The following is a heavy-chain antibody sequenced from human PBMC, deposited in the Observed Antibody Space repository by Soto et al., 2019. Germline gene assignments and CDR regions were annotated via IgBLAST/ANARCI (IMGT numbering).Heavy chain of an antibody. D-gene: IGHD6-13*01. Sequence: GGSLRLSCAASGFTFSSYAMHWVRQAPGKGLEWVAVISYDGSNKYYADSVKGRFTISRDNSKNTLYLQMNSLRAEDTAVYYCAASIAAAGSEFDPWGQGTLVTVSS. CDR1: GFTFSSYA. J-gene: IGHJ5*02. V-gene: IGHV3-30-3*01. CDR2: ISYDGSNK. CDR3: AASIAAAGSEFDP.